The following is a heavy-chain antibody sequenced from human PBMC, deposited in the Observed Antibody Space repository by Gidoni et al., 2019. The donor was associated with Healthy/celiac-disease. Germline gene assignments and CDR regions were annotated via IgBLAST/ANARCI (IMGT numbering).Heavy chain of an antibody. Sequence: QVQLQESGPRLVKPSETLSLTCTVSGGSISSYYWSWIRPPPGKGLEWIGYIYYSGSTNYNPSLKSRVTISVDTSKNQFSLKLSSVTAADTAVYYCARTIGYCSSTSCYITHYYYYYMDVWGKGTTVTVSS. CDR3: ARTIGYCSSTSCYITHYYYYYMDV. V-gene: IGHV4-59*01. CDR1: GGSISSYY. D-gene: IGHD2-2*02. CDR2: IYYSGST. J-gene: IGHJ6*03.